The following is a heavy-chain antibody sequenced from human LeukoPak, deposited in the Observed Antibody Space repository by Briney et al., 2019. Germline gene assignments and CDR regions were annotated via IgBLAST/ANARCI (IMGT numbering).Heavy chain of an antibody. CDR1: GFTFSSYA. CDR2: ISYDGSNK. V-gene: IGHV3-30*04. J-gene: IGHJ4*02. CDR3: ARGLDGDYPIY. D-gene: IGHD4-17*01. Sequence: GGSLRLSCAASGFTFSSYAMHWVRQAPGKGLEWVAVISYDGSNKYYADSVKGRFTISRDNSKNTLYLQMNSLRAEDTAVYYCARGLDGDYPIYWGQGTLVTVSS.